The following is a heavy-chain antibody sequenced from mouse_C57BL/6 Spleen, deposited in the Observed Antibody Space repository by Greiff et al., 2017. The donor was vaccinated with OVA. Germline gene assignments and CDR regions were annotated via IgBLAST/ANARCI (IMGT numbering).Heavy chain of an antibody. J-gene: IGHJ2*01. V-gene: IGHV3-6*01. CDR1: GYSITSGYY. CDR2: ISYDGNN. CDR3: ARGREDFDY. Sequence: ESGPGLVKPSQSLSLTCSVTGYSITSGYYWNWIRQFPGNKLEWMGYISYDGNNNYNPSLKNRISITRDTSKNQFFLKLNSVTTEDTATYYCARGREDFDYWGQGTTLTVSS.